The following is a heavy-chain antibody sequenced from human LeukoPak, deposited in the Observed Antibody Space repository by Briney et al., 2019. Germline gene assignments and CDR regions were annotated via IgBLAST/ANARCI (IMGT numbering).Heavy chain of an antibody. V-gene: IGHV1-69*06. D-gene: IGHD3-22*01. CDR1: GGTFSSYA. Sequence: ASVKVSCKASGGTFSSYAISWVRQAPGQGLEWMGGIIPIFGTANYAQKFQGRVTITADKSTSTAYMELSSLRSEDTAVYYCARDGTYYYDSSGYYSSWFDPWGQGTLVTVSS. CDR3: ARDGTYYYDSSGYYSSWFDP. CDR2: IIPIFGTA. J-gene: IGHJ5*02.